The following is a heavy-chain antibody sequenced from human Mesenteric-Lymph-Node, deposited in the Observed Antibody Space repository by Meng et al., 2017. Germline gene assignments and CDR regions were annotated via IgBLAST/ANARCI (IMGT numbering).Heavy chain of an antibody. CDR1: IISGFTFDYYG. D-gene: IGHD5-24*01. Sequence: GESLKISCAASIISGFTFDYYGMHWVRRAPGKGLEYVAHITNGGSPYYASSVKGRFTISRDNSKNRLYLQMGSLRREDTALYFCATGRGYYYDSWGQGTLVTVSS. V-gene: IGHV3-64*01. J-gene: IGHJ4*02. CDR3: ATGRGYYYDS. CDR2: ITNGGSP.